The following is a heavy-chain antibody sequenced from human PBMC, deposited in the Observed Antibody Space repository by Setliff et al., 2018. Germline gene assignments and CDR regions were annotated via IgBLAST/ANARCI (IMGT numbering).Heavy chain of an antibody. CDR3: ARVSGWEWDY. D-gene: IGHD6-19*01. V-gene: IGHV3-23*01. Sequence: GGSLRLSCAASGFTFSSYAMSWVRQAPGKEPEWVSTITDSGRTTYYGPSLRGRFTISRDNSKNTVYLQMNRLRAEDTAIYYCARVSGWEWDYWGQGTLVTVSS. J-gene: IGHJ4*02. CDR1: GFTFSSYA. CDR2: ITDSGRTT.